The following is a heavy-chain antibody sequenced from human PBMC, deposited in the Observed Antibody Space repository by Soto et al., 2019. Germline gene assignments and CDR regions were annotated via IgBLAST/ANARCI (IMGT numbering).Heavy chain of an antibody. V-gene: IGHV4-61*05. CDR2: MYYSGNT. CDR3: ARGEYYYGSGTDY. CDR1: GGSISSSRCH. D-gene: IGHD3-10*01. J-gene: IGHJ4*02. Sequence: SETLSLTCTVSGGSISSSRCHWGWIRQPPGNGLEWIGHMYYSGNTNYNPSLRSRVTISVDTSKNQFSLNLSSVTAADTAVYYCARGEYYYGSGTDYWGQGTLVTVSS.